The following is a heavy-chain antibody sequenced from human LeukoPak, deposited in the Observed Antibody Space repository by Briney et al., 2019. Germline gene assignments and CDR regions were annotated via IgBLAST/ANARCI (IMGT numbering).Heavy chain of an antibody. J-gene: IGHJ4*02. CDR2: LLDSWRT. V-gene: IGHV4-59*11. CDR1: GASMSTHY. CDR3: ATIRRGSIYGYFDF. Sequence: SGTLSLTCTVSGASMSTHYWSWLRQPPGKGLEWIGYLLDSWRTKDNPLLQSRVTLSADTSKNQFSLRLTSVTAADTAVYYCATIRRGSIYGYFDFWGQGILVTVSS. D-gene: IGHD5-18*01.